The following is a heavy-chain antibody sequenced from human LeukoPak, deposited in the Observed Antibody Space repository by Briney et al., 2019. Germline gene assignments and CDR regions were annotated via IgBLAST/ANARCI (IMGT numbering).Heavy chain of an antibody. V-gene: IGHV4-4*07. J-gene: IGHJ6*02. D-gene: IGHD1-26*01. CDR3: AREPIVGAPYYYYGMDV. CDR2: IHTSGST. CDR1: GGSISSYY. Sequence: KPSETLSLTCTVSGGSISSYYWSWIRQPAGKGLEWIGRIHTSGSTNYNPSLKSRVTMSVDTSKNQFSLKLSSVTAADTAVYYCAREPIVGAPYYYYGMDVWGQGTTVTVSS.